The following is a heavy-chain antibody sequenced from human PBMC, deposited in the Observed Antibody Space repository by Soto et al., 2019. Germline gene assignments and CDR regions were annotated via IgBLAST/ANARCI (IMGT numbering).Heavy chain of an antibody. D-gene: IGHD3-10*01. Sequence: EVQLLESGGGLVQPGGSLRLSCAASGFTFSRYAMWWVRQAPGKGLECVSGISGGGETTYYADSVKGRFTISRDNSKNTLYLQMNSLRDEDTAVYYCAFNSGSGSYYFGYWGQGSLVSVSS. CDR1: GFTFSRYA. CDR3: AFNSGSGSYYFGY. V-gene: IGHV3-23*01. CDR2: ISGGGETT. J-gene: IGHJ4*02.